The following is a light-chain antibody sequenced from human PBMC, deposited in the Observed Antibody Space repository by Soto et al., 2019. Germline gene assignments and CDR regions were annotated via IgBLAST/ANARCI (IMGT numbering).Light chain of an antibody. CDR3: QQGHNWPLT. J-gene: IGKJ2*01. Sequence: EIVMTQSPATLSLSPGERAALSCRASQGISSELAWYQQKPGQPPRLLIYGASTRATGVPARFAGSGSGSDFTLTISGLHSEDFAVYYCQQGHNWPLTFGQGTRLEI. V-gene: IGKV3-15*01. CDR1: QGISSE. CDR2: GAS.